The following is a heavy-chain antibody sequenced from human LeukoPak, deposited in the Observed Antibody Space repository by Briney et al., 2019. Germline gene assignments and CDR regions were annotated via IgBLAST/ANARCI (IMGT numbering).Heavy chain of an antibody. Sequence: RGSLRLSCAASGFTMRNHWMSWVRQAPGKGLEWVSYITGSATTTYYADSVKGRFTISRDNGKNSLYLQMNSLRAEDTSVYYCARDVGYRSWFDPWGRGTLVIVSS. CDR3: ARDVGYRSWFDP. CDR2: ITGSATTT. CDR1: GFTMRNHW. V-gene: IGHV3-48*01. J-gene: IGHJ5*02. D-gene: IGHD5-18*01.